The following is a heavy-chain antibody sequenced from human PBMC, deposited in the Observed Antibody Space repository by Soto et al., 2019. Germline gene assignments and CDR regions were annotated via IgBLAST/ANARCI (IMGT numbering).Heavy chain of an antibody. D-gene: IGHD6-13*01. J-gene: IGHJ6*02. CDR1: GFTFSSYG. CDR3: ARAMNSSSWYYRYHFYGMDV. Sequence: QVQLVESGGGVVQPGRSLRLSCAASGFTFSSYGMHWVRQAPGKGLEWVAVIWYDGSNKYYADSVKGRFTISRDKSKNTLYLQMKTLRAEHTTVYYCARAMNSSSWYYRYHFYGMDVWGQGTTVTVPS. CDR2: IWYDGSNK. V-gene: IGHV3-33*01.